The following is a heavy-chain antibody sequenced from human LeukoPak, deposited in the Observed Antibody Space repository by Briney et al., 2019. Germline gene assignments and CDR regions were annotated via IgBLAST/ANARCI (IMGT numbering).Heavy chain of an antibody. CDR3: ARPSTYYYDSSGYSGGFDY. J-gene: IGHJ4*02. CDR1: GYSFTNYW. V-gene: IGHV5-51*01. CDR2: IYPGDSDT. D-gene: IGHD3-22*01. Sequence: GESLKISCKGSGYSFTNYWIGWVRQMPGKGLEWMGIIYPGDSDTRYSPSFQGQVTISADKSISTAYLQWSSLKASDTAMYYRARPSTYYYDSSGYSGGFDYWGQGTLVTVSS.